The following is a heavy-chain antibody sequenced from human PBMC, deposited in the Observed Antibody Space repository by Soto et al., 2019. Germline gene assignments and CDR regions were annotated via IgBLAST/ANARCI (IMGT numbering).Heavy chain of an antibody. D-gene: IGHD2-21*02. CDR1: GYSFSEMS. CDR2: FDGEDGQT. V-gene: IGHV1-24*01. J-gene: IGHJ4*02. CDR3: GIPGATGDLDY. Sequence: QVQLVQSGAEVKEPGASVKVSCKVSGYSFSEMSMHWVRQTPEKGLEGMGSFDGEDGQTMYAQKFQGRVTMTEDTSADTAYMELRSLRSDDTAVYYCGIPGATGDLDYWGQGSRVTVSS.